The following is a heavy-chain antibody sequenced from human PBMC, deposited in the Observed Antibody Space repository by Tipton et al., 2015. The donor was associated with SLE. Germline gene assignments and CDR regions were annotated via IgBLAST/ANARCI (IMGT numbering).Heavy chain of an antibody. CDR3: ARHLGVIVAFEV. J-gene: IGHJ3*01. CDR2: FYFSGSS. V-gene: IGHV4-59*01. CDR1: GVSISTYY. Sequence: TLSLTCSVSGVSISTYYWSWIRQSPGKGLEWIGFFYFSGSSQYNPSLKNRVAISADTSNNQFSLELRSVTAADTAVYYCARHLGVIVAFEVWGQGTVLTVSS. D-gene: IGHD3-10*01.